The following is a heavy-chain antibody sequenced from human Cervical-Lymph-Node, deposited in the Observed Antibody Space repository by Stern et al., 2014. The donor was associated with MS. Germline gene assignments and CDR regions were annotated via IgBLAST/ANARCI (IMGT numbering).Heavy chain of an antibody. Sequence: QVQLVQSGSELKKPGASVKVSCKASGYTFTPYAINWVRQAPGQGLEWKGWINTNPGKPTYAPGFTGRFAFSLDTPASTAYLQISSLRANDTAVYYGARGWLGPDWYFDLWGRGTLVTVSS. CDR1: GYTFTPYA. V-gene: IGHV7-4-1*02. J-gene: IGHJ2*01. CDR2: INTNPGKP. CDR3: ARGWLGPDWYFDL. D-gene: IGHD5-12*01.